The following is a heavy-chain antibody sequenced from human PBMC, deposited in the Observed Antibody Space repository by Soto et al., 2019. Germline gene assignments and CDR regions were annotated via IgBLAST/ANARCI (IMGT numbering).Heavy chain of an antibody. D-gene: IGHD6-19*01. CDR2: ITPMFDLA. Sequence: SVKVSCKASGYTFTSYYMHWVRQAPGQGLEWMGRITPMFDLAEYAQKFQGRVTITADKSTSTAYMELSSLRDEDTAVYYCATGNGWQPNWGQGTLVTVSS. J-gene: IGHJ4*02. CDR3: ATGNGWQPN. CDR1: GYTFTSYY. V-gene: IGHV1-69*04.